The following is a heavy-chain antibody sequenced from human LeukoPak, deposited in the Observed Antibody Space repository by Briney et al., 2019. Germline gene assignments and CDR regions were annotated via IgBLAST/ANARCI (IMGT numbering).Heavy chain of an antibody. CDR3: ARGALQDIVVVVAATRDWFDP. J-gene: IGHJ5*02. CDR2: ISSSSYI. V-gene: IGHV3-21*01. Sequence: GGSLRLSCAASGFTFSSYSMNWVRQAPGKGLEWVSSISSSSYIYYADSVKGRFTISRDNAKNSLYLQMNSLSAEDTAVYYCARGALQDIVVVVAATRDWFDPWGQGTLVTVSS. D-gene: IGHD2-15*01. CDR1: GFTFSSYS.